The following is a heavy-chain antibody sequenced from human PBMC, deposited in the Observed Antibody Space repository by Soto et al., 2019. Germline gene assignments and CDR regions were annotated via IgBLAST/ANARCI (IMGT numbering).Heavy chain of an antibody. J-gene: IGHJ5*02. CDR3: AHRRGGQQHAPPWFDP. Sequence: QSGPTLVNPTQTLTLTCTFSGFSLSTSGVGVGWIRQPPGKALEWLALIYWNDDKRYSPSLKSRLTITKDTSKNQVVLTMTNMDPVDTDTYYCAHRRGGQQHAPPWFDPWGQGTLVTVSS. CDR2: IYWNDDK. CDR1: GFSLSTSGVG. D-gene: IGHD6-13*01. V-gene: IGHV2-5*01.